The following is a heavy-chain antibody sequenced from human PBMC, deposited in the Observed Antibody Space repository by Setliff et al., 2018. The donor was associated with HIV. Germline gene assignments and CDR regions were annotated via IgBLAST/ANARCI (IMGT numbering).Heavy chain of an antibody. V-gene: IGHV3-30*04. CDR3: TSDQNGITAFERIDP. D-gene: IGHD1-1*01. J-gene: IGHJ5*02. CDR1: PLTFTIYA. CDR2: ISNNRNVK. Sequence: GGSLRLSCAVSPLTFTIYAMHWVRQAPGQGLEWVPAISNNRNVKYYADSVKGRVIISRDNSKNTLYLEMSGRGPDDTAFYYGTSDQNGITAFERIDPWGQGTQVTVSS.